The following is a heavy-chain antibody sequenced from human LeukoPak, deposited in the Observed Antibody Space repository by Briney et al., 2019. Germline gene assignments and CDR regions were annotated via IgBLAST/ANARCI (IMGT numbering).Heavy chain of an antibody. CDR2: INSDGSST. V-gene: IGHV3-74*01. Sequence: GGSLRLSCAASGFTFSSYWMHWVRQALGKGLVWVSRINSDGSSTSYADSVKGRFIISRDNAKDSLYLQMNSLRVEDTAVYYCLRGDRRDYWGQGTLVTVSS. CDR1: GFTFSSYW. J-gene: IGHJ4*02. CDR3: LRGDRRDY.